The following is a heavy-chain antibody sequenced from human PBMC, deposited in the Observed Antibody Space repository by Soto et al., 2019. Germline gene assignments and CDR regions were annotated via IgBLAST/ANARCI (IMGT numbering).Heavy chain of an antibody. Sequence: SPTLSLAWGISGDGVSSNSAAWNWIRQSPSRGLEWLGRTYYRSQWRNDYADDVKSRITIKPDTSKNQFSLELDSVTPEDTAVSYCALETGYSHDSSSPFDYCRRRTLVT. D-gene: IGHD3-22*01. CDR3: ALETGYSHDSSSPFDY. V-gene: IGHV6-1*01. J-gene: IGHJ4*02. CDR1: GDGVSSNSAA. CDR2: TYYRSQWRN.